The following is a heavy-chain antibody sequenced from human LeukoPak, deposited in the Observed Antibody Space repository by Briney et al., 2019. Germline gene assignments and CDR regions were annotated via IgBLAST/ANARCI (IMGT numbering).Heavy chain of an antibody. J-gene: IGHJ6*02. V-gene: IGHV3-30-3*01. CDR2: ISYDASNK. D-gene: IGHD3-10*01. CDR1: GFTFSSYA. Sequence: GRSLRLSCAASGFTFSSYAMHWVRQAPGKGLEWVSVISYDASNKYYADSVKGRFTISRDNSKNTLYLQMNSLRAEDTAIYYCARGVKVRGVNYYGMDVWGQGTTVTVSS. CDR3: ARGVKVRGVNYYGMDV.